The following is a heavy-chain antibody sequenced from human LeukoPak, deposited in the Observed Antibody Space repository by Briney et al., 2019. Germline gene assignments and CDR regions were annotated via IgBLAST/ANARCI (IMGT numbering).Heavy chain of an antibody. CDR2: INYSVMT. CDR3: ASSPYSSGWYVRANFFDY. V-gene: IGHV4-34*01. D-gene: IGHD6-19*01. J-gene: IGHJ4*02. CDR1: AGSSSGYY. Sequence: SETLSLTCAVYAGSSSGYYWSWVRQPPGKGLEWIGEINYSVMTNYNPSLKSRVTISVDTSKNQFSLKLSSVTAADTAVYYCASSPYSSGWYVRANFFDYWGQGTLVTVSS.